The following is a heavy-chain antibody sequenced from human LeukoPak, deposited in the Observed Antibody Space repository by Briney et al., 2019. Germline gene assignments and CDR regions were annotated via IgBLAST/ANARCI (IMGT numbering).Heavy chain of an antibody. CDR1: GFSFSGYW. D-gene: IGHD3-10*02. J-gene: IGHJ6*04. CDR3: AELGITMIGGV. Sequence: GGSLRLSCAASGFSFSGYWMSWVRQAPGKGLEWVANIKKDGSETHYLDSVKGRFTISRDNAKNSLYLQMNSLRAEDTAVYYCAELGITMIGGVWGKGTTVTISS. V-gene: IGHV3-7*01. CDR2: IKKDGSET.